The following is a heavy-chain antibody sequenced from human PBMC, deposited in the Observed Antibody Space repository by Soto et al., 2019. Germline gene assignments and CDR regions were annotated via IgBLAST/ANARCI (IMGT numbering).Heavy chain of an antibody. CDR3: ARGREVARQHFHD. CDR2: IIPIFGKA. CDR1: GDTFNKYA. V-gene: IGHV1-69*13. J-gene: IGHJ4*02. Sequence: VXSVNVSRPGSGDTFNKYACGWVRQAPGQGLECLGVIIPIFGKANYAQKFQGRVTITADESTSKAYMELSSLRSGDTAVYYCARGREVARQHFHDWGQGTVVTVSS. D-gene: IGHD1-1*01.